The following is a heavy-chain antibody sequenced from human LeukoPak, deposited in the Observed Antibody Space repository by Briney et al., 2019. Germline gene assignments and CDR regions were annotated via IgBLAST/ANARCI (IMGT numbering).Heavy chain of an antibody. D-gene: IGHD5-24*01. V-gene: IGHV3-23*01. J-gene: IGHJ4*02. CDR2: ISSSGNT. Sequence: GGPLKLSCEPSGFTFGRSAITWVRQTPGKGLNGFSSISSSGNTYYADSVKGRFTISRDNSKNLVNLQMNSLRAEDTAIYYCVKGRMSEDGLDFWGQGSLVTISS. CDR3: VKGRMSEDGLDF. CDR1: GFTFGRSA.